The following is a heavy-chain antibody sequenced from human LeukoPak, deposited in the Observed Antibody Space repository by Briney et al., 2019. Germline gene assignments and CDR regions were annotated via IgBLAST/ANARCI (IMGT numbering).Heavy chain of an antibody. J-gene: IGHJ4*02. CDR2: IYTGGAT. CDR3: ASRVW. V-gene: IGHV3-53*01. CDR1: TFTVSGDY. Sequence: GGSLRLSCAASTFTVSGDYMSWVRQDPGKGLEWVSLIYTGGATYYADSVKGRFTISRDNSKKILFLQMNSLTAEDTAVYYCASRVWWGQGTLVTVSS.